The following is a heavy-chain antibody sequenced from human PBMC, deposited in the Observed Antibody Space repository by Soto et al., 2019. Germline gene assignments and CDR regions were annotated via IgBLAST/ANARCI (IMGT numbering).Heavy chain of an antibody. J-gene: IGHJ6*02. CDR2: IIPIFGTA. CDR3: ANLLGYSNQVNYYSYGMDV. D-gene: IGHD4-4*01. V-gene: IGHV1-69*12. Sequence: QVQLVQSGAEVKKPGSSVKVSCKASGGTFSSYAISWVRQAPGQGLEWMGGIIPIFGTANYAQKFQGRVRITADEYTSTAYMELSSLRSEDPAVYYCANLLGYSNQVNYYSYGMDVWGQGTTVTVSS. CDR1: GGTFSSYA.